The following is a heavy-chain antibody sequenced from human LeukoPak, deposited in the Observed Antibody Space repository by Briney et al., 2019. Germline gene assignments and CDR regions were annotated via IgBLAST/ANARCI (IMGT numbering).Heavy chain of an antibody. D-gene: IGHD3-22*01. CDR1: GYTFIGHY. J-gene: IGHJ1*01. CDR2: INPNNGGT. Sequence: ASVKVSCKASGYTFIGHYIHWVRQAPGQGLEWMGWINPNNGGTNYAQKFQGWVTMTRDTSISTAYMELSRLRSDDTAVYYCAGASSGSLAEYFQHWGQGTLVTVSS. CDR3: AGASSGSLAEYFQH. V-gene: IGHV1-2*04.